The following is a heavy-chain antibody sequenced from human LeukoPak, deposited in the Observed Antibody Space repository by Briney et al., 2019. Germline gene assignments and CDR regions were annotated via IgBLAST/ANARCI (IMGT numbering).Heavy chain of an antibody. J-gene: IGHJ5*02. V-gene: IGHV4-34*01. CDR3: ARRGYCSGGSCYSLLRWFDP. Sequence: SETLSLTCAVYGGSFSGYYWSRIRQPPGKGLEWIGEINHSGGTNYNPSLKSRVTISVDTSKNQFSLKLSSVTAADTAVYYCARRGYCSGGSCYSLLRWFDPWGQGTLVTVSS. CDR2: INHSGGT. D-gene: IGHD2-15*01. CDR1: GGSFSGYY.